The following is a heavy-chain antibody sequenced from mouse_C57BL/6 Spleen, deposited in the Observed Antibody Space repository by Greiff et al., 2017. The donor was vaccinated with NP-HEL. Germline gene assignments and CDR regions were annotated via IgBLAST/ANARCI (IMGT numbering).Heavy chain of an antibody. CDR2: IWRGGST. J-gene: IGHJ3*01. V-gene: IGHV2-5*01. CDR1: GFSLTSYG. Sequence: VKLMESGPGLVQPSQSLSITCTVSGFSLTSYGVHWVRQSPGKGLEWLGVIWRGGSTDYNAAFMSRLSITKDNSKSQVFFKMNSLQADDTAIYYCAKMEGYDYDWFAYWGQGTLVTVSA. CDR3: AKMEGYDYDWFAY. D-gene: IGHD2-4*01.